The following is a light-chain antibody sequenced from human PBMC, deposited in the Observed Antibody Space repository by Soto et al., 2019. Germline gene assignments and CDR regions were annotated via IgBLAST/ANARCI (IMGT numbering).Light chain of an antibody. CDR3: SSYTSSSTVV. J-gene: IGLJ2*01. CDR1: SSDVGGYNS. Sequence: QSALTQPASVSGSPGQSITIACTETSSDVGGYNSVSWYQQHPGKVPKLMIYDVSNRPSGVSNRFSGSKSVNTASLTISGLQAEDEADYYCSSYTSSSTVVFGGGTKLTVL. V-gene: IGLV2-14*03. CDR2: DVS.